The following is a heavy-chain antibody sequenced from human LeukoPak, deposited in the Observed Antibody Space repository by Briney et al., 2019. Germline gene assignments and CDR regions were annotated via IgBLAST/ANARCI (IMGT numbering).Heavy chain of an antibody. V-gene: IGHV4-59*01. CDR2: IYYSGST. D-gene: IGHD3-10*01. CDR3: ARGPLWFGELLSRTFDP. CDR1: GGSFSGYS. Sequence: SETLSLTCGVYGGSFSGYSWSWIRQPPGKGLEWIGYIYYSGSTNYNPSLKSRVTISVDTSKNQFSLKLSSVTAADTAVYYCARGPLWFGELLSRTFDPWGQGTLVTVSS. J-gene: IGHJ5*02.